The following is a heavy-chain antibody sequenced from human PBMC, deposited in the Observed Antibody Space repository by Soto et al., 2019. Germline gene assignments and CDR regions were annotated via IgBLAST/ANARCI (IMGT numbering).Heavy chain of an antibody. CDR2: ISYDGSNK. D-gene: IGHD1-26*01. J-gene: IGHJ4*02. V-gene: IGHV3-33*05. CDR1: GCAYSGDG. Sequence: PGGSVRQSGAEAGCAYSGDGMHWVRQAPGKGLEWVAVISYDGSNKYYADSVKGRFTISRDNAKNSLYLQMNSLRAEDTAVYYSAYFPGYWGQGTLVTVSS. CDR3: AYFPGY.